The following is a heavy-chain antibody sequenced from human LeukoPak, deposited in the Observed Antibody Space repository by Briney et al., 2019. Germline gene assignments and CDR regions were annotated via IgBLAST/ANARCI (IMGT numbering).Heavy chain of an antibody. CDR1: GFTFTNAW. J-gene: IGHJ5*02. D-gene: IGHD1-26*01. Sequence: GGSLRLSCEASGFTFTNAWMIWVRQAPGKGLEWVANINEDETEKFYVDSVVGRFTISRDNGKNFLYLQMNSLRAEDTAVYYCAKSGGFFDTWGQGTLVTVSS. CDR2: INEDETEK. V-gene: IGHV3-7*01. CDR3: AKSGGFFDT.